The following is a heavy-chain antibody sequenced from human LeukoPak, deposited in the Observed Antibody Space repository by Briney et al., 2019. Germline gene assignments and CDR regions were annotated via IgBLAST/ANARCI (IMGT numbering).Heavy chain of an antibody. CDR3: ASSGASSGWYFDY. J-gene: IGHJ4*02. D-gene: IGHD6-19*01. Sequence: SETLSLTCTVSGGSISSYYWSWIRQPPGKGLEWIGYIYYSGSTNYNPSLKSRVTISVDTSKNQFSLKLSSVTAADTAAYYCASSGASSGWYFDYWGQGTLVTVSS. CDR1: GGSISSYY. V-gene: IGHV4-59*01. CDR2: IYYSGST.